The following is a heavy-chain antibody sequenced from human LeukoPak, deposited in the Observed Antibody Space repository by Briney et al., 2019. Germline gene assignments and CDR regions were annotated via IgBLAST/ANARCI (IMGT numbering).Heavy chain of an antibody. Sequence: GGSLRLSCAASGFTFSSYAMHWVRQAPGKGLEWVAVISYDGSNKYYADSVKGRFTISRDNSKNTLYLQMSSLRAEDTAVYYCARDPLGIAAAGTFFDYWGQGTLVTVSS. D-gene: IGHD6-13*01. CDR1: GFTFSSYA. J-gene: IGHJ4*02. CDR3: ARDPLGIAAAGTFFDY. V-gene: IGHV3-30*04. CDR2: ISYDGSNK.